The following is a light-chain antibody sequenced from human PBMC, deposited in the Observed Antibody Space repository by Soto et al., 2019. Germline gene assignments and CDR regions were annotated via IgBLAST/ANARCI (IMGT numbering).Light chain of an antibody. V-gene: IGKV3-15*01. CDR2: GVS. J-gene: IGKJ2*01. CDR3: QSYNDWPFA. CDR1: ESLFGF. Sequence: DIVLTQSQATLSVSPGDTVTLSCRASESLFGFLAWYQQKPGQAPRLLMYGVSTSATGIPARFSGGGSATDFTLTISSLQSEDSALYFCQSYNDWPFASGLGTRLEI.